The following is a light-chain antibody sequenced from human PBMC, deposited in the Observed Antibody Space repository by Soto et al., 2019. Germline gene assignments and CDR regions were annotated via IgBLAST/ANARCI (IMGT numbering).Light chain of an antibody. V-gene: IGKV1-6*01. CDR3: LQDYTYPWT. J-gene: IGKJ1*01. Sequence: AIQMTQSPSSLSASVGDRVTITCRASQGIRIDLGWYQQKSGEAPKLLISAASSLQIGVPSRFSGGGSGTDFTLTISNLQPEDFATYYCLQDYTYPWTFGPGTKVEIK. CDR2: AAS. CDR1: QGIRID.